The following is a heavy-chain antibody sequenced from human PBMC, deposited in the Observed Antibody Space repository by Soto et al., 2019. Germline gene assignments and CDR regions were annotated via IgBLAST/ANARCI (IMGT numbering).Heavy chain of an antibody. Sequence: SGPTLVKPTQTLTLTCTFSGFSLSTSGVGVGWIRQPPGKALEWLALIYWNDDKRYSPSLKSRLTITKDTSKNQVVLTMTNMDPVDTATYYCARNHRTDEVLVAGGMDVWGQGTTVTVSS. J-gene: IGHJ6*02. D-gene: IGHD5-12*01. CDR2: IYWNDDK. CDR1: GFSLSTSGVG. CDR3: ARNHRTDEVLVAGGMDV. V-gene: IGHV2-5*01.